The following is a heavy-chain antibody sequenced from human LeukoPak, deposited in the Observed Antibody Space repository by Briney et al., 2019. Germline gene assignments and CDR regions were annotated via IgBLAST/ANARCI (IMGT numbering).Heavy chain of an antibody. Sequence: PGGSLRLSCAASGFTFSSYWMSWVRQAPGKGLEWVSVISGGGDSTFYADSVKGRFTISRDNSKNSLFLQSNSLRAEDTAVYYCARGKYCGVDCYSGFDYWGQGTLVTVSS. CDR1: GFTFSSYW. CDR3: ARGKYCGVDCYSGFDY. J-gene: IGHJ4*02. CDR2: ISGGGDST. D-gene: IGHD2-21*02. V-gene: IGHV3-23*01.